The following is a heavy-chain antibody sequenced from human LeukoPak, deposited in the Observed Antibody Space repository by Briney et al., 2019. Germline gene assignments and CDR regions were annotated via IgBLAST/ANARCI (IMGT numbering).Heavy chain of an antibody. Sequence: GGSLRLSCAASGFTFIDYDMHWVRQVIGKGLEWVSAIGLSGDTHYSGSVKGRFTISREKAESSLYLQMNSLRAEDTAVYYCARGGIQVSGIDEFDYWGQGTLVTVSS. CDR3: ARGGIQVSGIDEFDY. D-gene: IGHD6-19*01. CDR2: IGLSGDT. J-gene: IGHJ4*02. CDR1: GFTFIDYD. V-gene: IGHV3-13*01.